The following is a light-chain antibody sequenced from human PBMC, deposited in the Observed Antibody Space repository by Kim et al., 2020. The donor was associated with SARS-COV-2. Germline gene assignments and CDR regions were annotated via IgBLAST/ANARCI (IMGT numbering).Light chain of an antibody. V-gene: IGKV1-5*03. J-gene: IGKJ2*01. CDR1: QNIYSW. CDR3: QQYNSYSRYT. Sequence: ASVGDRVTITCRASQNIYSWLAWYQQKPGKAPNLLIYKASTLHSGVPSRFSGSGSGTDFTLTITNLQPADFATYYCQQYNSYSRYTFGQGTKLE. CDR2: KAS.